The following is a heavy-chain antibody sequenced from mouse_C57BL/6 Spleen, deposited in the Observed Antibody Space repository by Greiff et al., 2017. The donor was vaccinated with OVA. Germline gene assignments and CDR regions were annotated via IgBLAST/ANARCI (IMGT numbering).Heavy chain of an antibody. D-gene: IGHD2-4*01. CDR1: GFTFSDYY. CDR3: ATYDYGRFAY. V-gene: IGHV5-16*01. J-gene: IGHJ3*01. Sequence: EVMLVESEGGLVQPGSSMKLSCTASGFTFSDYYMAWVRQVPEKGLEWVANINYDGSSTYYLDSLKSRFIISRDNAKNILYLQMSSLKSEDTATYYCATYDYGRFAYWGQGTLVTVSA. CDR2: INYDGSST.